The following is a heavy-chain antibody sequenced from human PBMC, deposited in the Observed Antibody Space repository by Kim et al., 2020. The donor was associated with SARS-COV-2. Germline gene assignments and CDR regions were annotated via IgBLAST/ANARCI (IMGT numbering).Heavy chain of an antibody. D-gene: IGHD2-2*01. CDR1: GFTFSSYA. Sequence: GGSLRLSCAASGFTFSSYAMHWVRQAPGKGLEWVAVISYDGSNKYYADSVKGRFTISRDNSKNTLYLQMNSLRAEDTAVYYCASPRGYCSSTSCSYYYYGMDVWGQGTTVTVSS. CDR2: ISYDGSNK. V-gene: IGHV3-30-3*01. J-gene: IGHJ6*02. CDR3: ASPRGYCSSTSCSYYYYGMDV.